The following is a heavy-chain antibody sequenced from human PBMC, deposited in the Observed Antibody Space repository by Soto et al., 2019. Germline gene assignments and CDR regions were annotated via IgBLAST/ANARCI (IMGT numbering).Heavy chain of an antibody. D-gene: IGHD4-17*01. J-gene: IGHJ4*02. V-gene: IGHV3-15*01. CDR3: TTDLPVTFAY. Sequence: PALSLRLSCAASGSTVSIAGMSWFRTAPGKGLEWVGRIKSKTDGGTTDYAAPVKGRFTISRDDSKNTLYLQMNSLKTEYTAVYYCTTDLPVTFAYLGQRTLVTVSS. CDR1: GSTVSIAG. CDR2: IKSKTDGGTT.